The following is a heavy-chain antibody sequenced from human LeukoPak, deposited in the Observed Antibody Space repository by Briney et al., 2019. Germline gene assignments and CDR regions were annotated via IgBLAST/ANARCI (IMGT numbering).Heavy chain of an antibody. D-gene: IGHD3-10*01. CDR3: ARGILLWFGDPNWFDP. CDR1: GGSISSGSYY. CDR2: IYTSGST. V-gene: IGHV4-61*02. J-gene: IGHJ5*02. Sequence: SETLSLTCTVSGGSISSGSYYWSWIRQPAGKGLEWIGRIYTSGSTNYNPSLKSRVTISVDTSKNQFSLKLSSVTAADTAVYYCARGILLWFGDPNWFDPWGQGTLVTVSS.